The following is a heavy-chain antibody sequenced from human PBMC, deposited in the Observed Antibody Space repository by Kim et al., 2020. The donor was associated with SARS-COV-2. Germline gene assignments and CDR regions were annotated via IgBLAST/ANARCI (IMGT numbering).Heavy chain of an antibody. Sequence: GGSLRLSCAASGFTFSSYAMHWVRQAPGKGLEWVAMTSNDENTIYYVDSVKGRFTISRDNSKSMLYLQMNGLRAEDTAFYYFAKARGANYVAFFDYWGLGTLVTVSS. CDR2: TSNDENTI. D-gene: IGHD1-7*01. V-gene: IGHV3-30*18. CDR3: AKARGANYVAFFDY. J-gene: IGHJ4*02. CDR1: GFTFSSYA.